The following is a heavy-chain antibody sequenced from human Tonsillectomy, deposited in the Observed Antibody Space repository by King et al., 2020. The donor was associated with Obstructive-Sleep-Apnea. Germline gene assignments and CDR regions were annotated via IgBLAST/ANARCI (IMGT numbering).Heavy chain of an antibody. Sequence: VQLPQWGAGLLKPSATLSLTCAVYVGSFSGYYWSWIRQPPGKGLEWIGEINHSGSTNYNPSLKSRVTISVDTSKNQFSLKLSSVTAADTAVYYCARVTMIERFQHWGQGTLVTVSS. J-gene: IGHJ1*01. CDR1: VGSFSGYY. D-gene: IGHD3-22*01. CDR2: INHSGST. CDR3: ARVTMIERFQH. V-gene: IGHV4-34*01.